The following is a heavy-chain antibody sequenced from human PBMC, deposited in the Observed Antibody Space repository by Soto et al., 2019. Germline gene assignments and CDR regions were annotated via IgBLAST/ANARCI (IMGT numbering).Heavy chain of an antibody. CDR2: IYSGGST. Sequence: GSLRLSCAASGFTVSSNYIIWVLQAPWNWLEWVSVIYSGGSTYYADSVKGRFTISRDNSKNTLYLQMNSLRAEDTAVYYCARDLLGTTAHDYWGQGTLVTVSS. J-gene: IGHJ4*02. CDR3: ARDLLGTTAHDY. V-gene: IGHV3-66*01. CDR1: GFTVSSNY. D-gene: IGHD4-4*01.